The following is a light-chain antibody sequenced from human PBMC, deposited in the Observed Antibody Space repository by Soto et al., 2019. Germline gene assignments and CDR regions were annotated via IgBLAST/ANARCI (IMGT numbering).Light chain of an antibody. V-gene: IGKV1-27*01. J-gene: IGKJ1*01. CDR3: QQYYIAPQT. CDR1: QDFSNY. Sequence: DIQMNQSPSSLSASVGDRVTITCRASQDFSNYVAWYQHRPGKVPKLLIYAASTLQSGVPSRFSGAGSGTDFTLTIASLQHEDLATYFCQQYYIAPQTFGQGTKVEI. CDR2: AAS.